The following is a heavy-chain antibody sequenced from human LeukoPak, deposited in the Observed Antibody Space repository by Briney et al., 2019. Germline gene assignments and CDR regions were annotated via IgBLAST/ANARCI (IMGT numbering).Heavy chain of an antibody. CDR3: ARDAGYTSSWYHDGGDY. Sequence: ASVKVSCKASGYTFTSYYMHWVRQAPGQGLEWMGIINPSGGSTSYAQKFQGRVTMTTDTSTSTAYMEVRSLRSDDTAIYYCARDAGYTSSWYHDGGDYWGQGTLVTVSS. D-gene: IGHD6-13*01. CDR2: INPSGGST. V-gene: IGHV1-46*01. CDR1: GYTFTSYY. J-gene: IGHJ4*02.